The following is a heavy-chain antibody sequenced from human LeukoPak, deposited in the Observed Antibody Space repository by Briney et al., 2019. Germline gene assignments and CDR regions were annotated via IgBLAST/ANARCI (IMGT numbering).Heavy chain of an antibody. V-gene: IGHV4-4*07. CDR2: IYTSGST. CDR1: GASITSFH. Sequence: PSETLSLTCAVSGASITSFHWTWFRQPAGRGLEWIGLIYTSGSTLYNPSLQSRVAMSVDVSKNQLSLKLSYVTAADAATYYCARKDGDYWGQGTLVTVSS. J-gene: IGHJ4*02. CDR3: ARKDGDY. D-gene: IGHD6-6*01.